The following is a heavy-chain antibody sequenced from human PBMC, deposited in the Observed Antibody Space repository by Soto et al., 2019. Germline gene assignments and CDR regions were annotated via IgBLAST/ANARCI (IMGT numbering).Heavy chain of an antibody. CDR1: GFTFGDYA. CDR3: TRDLYSSSWYYYYMDV. CDR2: IRSKAYGGTT. Sequence: GSLRLSCTASGFTFGDYAMSWFRQAPGKGLEWVGFIRSKAYGGTTEYAASVKGRFTISRDDSKSIAYLQMNSLKTEDTAVYYCTRDLYSSSWYYYYMDVWGKGTTVTSP. V-gene: IGHV3-49*03. D-gene: IGHD6-13*01. J-gene: IGHJ6*03.